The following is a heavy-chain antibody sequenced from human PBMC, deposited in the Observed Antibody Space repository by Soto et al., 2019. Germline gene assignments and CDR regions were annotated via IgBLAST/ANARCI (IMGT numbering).Heavy chain of an antibody. D-gene: IGHD2-15*01. Sequence: GASVKVSCKASGYTFTSYGISWVRQAPGQGLEWMGWISAYNGNTNYAQKLQGRVTMTTDTSTSTAYMELRSLRSDDTAVYYCARGKLNIVVVVESALDIWGQGTMVTVSS. CDR1: GYTFTSYG. CDR3: ARGKLNIVVVVESALDI. J-gene: IGHJ3*02. V-gene: IGHV1-18*01. CDR2: ISAYNGNT.